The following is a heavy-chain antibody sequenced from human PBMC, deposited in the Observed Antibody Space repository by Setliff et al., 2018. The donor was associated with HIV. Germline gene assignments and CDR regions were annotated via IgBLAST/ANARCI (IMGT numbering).Heavy chain of an antibody. CDR3: ARVLAGLNWFDP. Sequence: GASVKVSCKAYGYTFTAYYMHWVRQAPGQGLEWMGWISPNRGATNFAQKFLGRVTMTRDTSISTAYLELSSLTSDDTAVYYCARVLAGLNWFDPWGQGTLVTVSS. J-gene: IGHJ5*02. CDR2: ISPNRGAT. CDR1: GYTFTAYY. D-gene: IGHD2-15*01. V-gene: IGHV1-2*02.